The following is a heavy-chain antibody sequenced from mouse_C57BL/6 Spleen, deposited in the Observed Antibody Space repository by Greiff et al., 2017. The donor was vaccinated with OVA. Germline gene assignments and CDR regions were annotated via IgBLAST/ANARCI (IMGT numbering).Heavy chain of an antibody. D-gene: IGHD4-1*01. CDR2: ISDGGSYT. CDR1: GFTFSSYA. CDR3: ARDPTGRGGYFDY. J-gene: IGHJ2*01. V-gene: IGHV5-4*01. Sequence: EVQLVESGGGLVKPGGSLKLSCAASGFTFSSYAMSWVRQTPEKRLEWVATISDGGSYTYYPDNVKGRFTISRDNAKNNLYLQMSHLKSEDTAMYYCARDPTGRGGYFDYWGQGTTLTVSS.